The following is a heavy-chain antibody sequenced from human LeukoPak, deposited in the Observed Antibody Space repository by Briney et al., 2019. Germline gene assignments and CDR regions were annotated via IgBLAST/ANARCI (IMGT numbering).Heavy chain of an antibody. CDR2: IHTIEGT. D-gene: IGHD2-21*02. CDR3: AREAVGTYCGGDCSKNWFDP. V-gene: IGHV4-61*02. CDR1: GGSISSGTYY. J-gene: IGHJ5*02. Sequence: SQTLSLTCTVSGGSISSGTYYWSWIRQPAGKGLEWIGRIHTIEGTKYNPSLQSRVTISLDASKNQYSLKLSSVTAADAAMYYCAREAVGTYCGGDCSKNWFDPWGQGTLVTVSS.